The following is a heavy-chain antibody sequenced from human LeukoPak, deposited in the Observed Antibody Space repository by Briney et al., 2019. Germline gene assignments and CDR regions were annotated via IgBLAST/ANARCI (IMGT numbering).Heavy chain of an antibody. CDR3: ARADCSSSTCYLRRSWFDP. D-gene: IGHD2-2*01. Sequence: PGGSLRLSCAASGFSFSGHDMNWVRQAPGKGLEWVSSISFSITYIYYADSVRGRFTISRDNAKNSLYLQMNSLRVEDTAVYYCARADCSSSTCYLRRSWFDPWGQGTLVTVSS. J-gene: IGHJ5*02. V-gene: IGHV3-21*01. CDR2: ISFSITYI. CDR1: GFSFSGHD.